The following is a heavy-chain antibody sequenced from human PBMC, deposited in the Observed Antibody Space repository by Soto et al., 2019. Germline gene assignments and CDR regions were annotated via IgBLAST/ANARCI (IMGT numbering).Heavy chain of an antibody. V-gene: IGHV1-8*01. J-gene: IGHJ6*02. CDR3: ARGSRRDIVLVPDYYGMDV. CDR2: MNPNSGNT. CDR1: GYTFTSYD. D-gene: IGHD2-2*01. Sequence: QVQLVQSGAEVKKPGASVKVSCKASGYTFTSYDINWVRQATGQGLEWMGWMNPNSGNTGYAQKFQGRVTMTRNTXXSXAXXELSSLRSEDTAVYYCARGSRRDIVLVPDYYGMDVWGQGTTVTVSS.